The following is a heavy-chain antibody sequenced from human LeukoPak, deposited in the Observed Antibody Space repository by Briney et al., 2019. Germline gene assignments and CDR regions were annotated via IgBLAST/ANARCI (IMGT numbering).Heavy chain of an antibody. J-gene: IGHJ6*03. CDR1: GFTVSSNH. V-gene: IGHV3-53*01. D-gene: IGHD1-26*01. CDR3: ARGDSGSYYSYYYMDV. Sequence: GGSLRLSCAASGFTVSSNHMSWVRQAPGKGLEWVSVIYSGGSTYYADSVKGRFTISGDNSKNTLYLQMNSLRAEDTAVYYCARGDSGSYYSYYYMDVWGKGTTVTVSS. CDR2: IYSGGST.